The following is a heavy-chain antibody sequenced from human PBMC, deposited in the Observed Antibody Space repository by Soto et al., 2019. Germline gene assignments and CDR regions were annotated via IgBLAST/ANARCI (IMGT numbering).Heavy chain of an antibody. J-gene: IGHJ6*02. CDR1: GDSVSSNSAA. CDR2: TYYRSKWYN. Sequence: PSQTLSLTCAISGDSVSSNSAAWNWIRQSPSRGLEWLGRTYYRSKWYNDYAVSVESRITINPDTSKNQFSLQLNSVTPEDTAVYYCARDQSVGYCSGGSCFPMGYYYYGMDVWGQGTTVTVSS. D-gene: IGHD2-15*01. V-gene: IGHV6-1*01. CDR3: ARDQSVGYCSGGSCFPMGYYYYGMDV.